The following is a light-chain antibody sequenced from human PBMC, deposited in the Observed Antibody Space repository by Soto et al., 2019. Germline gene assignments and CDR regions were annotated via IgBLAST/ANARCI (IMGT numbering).Light chain of an antibody. J-gene: IGLJ1*01. CDR2: DVD. V-gene: IGLV2-8*01. Sequence: QSALTQPPSASGSPGQSVTISCSGTSSDVGGYDSVSWYQHHPGKVPRLIIFDVDKWPSGVPDRFSGFKSGNTASLTVSGLPAEDEADYYCSSYVASNTFVFGNGTTVTV. CDR3: SSYVASNTFV. CDR1: SSDVGGYDS.